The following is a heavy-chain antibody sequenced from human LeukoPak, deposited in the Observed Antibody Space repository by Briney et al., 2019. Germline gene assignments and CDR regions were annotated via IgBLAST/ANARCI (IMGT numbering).Heavy chain of an antibody. CDR1: GFTFSSYS. J-gene: IGHJ4*02. Sequence: GGSLRLSCADSGFTFSSYSMNWVRQAPGKGLGWVSSISSSSSYMYYADSVKGRFTISRDNAKNSLYLQMNSLRAEDTAVYYCATLTLFSTFQEYYFDYWGQGTLVTVSS. D-gene: IGHD2-21*01. CDR3: ATLTLFSTFQEYYFDY. V-gene: IGHV3-21*01. CDR2: ISSSSSYM.